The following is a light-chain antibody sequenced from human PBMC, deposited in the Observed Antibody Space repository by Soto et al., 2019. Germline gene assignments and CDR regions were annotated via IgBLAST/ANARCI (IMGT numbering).Light chain of an antibody. J-gene: IGKJ1*01. CDR2: KAS. Sequence: DIQMTQSPSTLSASVGDRVTITCRASQSISNWLAWYQQKPGKAPKLLIYKASSLESGVPSRFSGSGSGTEFTLTISSLQPDDFATYYGQQYNSSFGQGTKVDI. CDR1: QSISNW. V-gene: IGKV1-5*03. CDR3: QQYNSS.